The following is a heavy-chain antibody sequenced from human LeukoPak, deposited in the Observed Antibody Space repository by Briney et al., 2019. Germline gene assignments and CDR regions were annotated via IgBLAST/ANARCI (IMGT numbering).Heavy chain of an antibody. V-gene: IGHV1-69*06. D-gene: IGHD3-10*01. CDR1: GGSFTSHA. CDR3: AKYGSGAFDY. J-gene: IGHJ4*02. CDR2: IIPMFGTT. Sequence: ASVKVSCKASGGSFTSHAFTWLRQAPGQGLEWMGTIIPMFGTTNYAQNFQVRVTITADKSTSTAYMELRSLRSDDTAVYYCAKYGSGAFDYWGQGTLVTVSS.